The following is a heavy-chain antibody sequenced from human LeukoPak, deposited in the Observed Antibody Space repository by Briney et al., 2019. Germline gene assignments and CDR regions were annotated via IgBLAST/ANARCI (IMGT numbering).Heavy chain of an antibody. J-gene: IGHJ4*02. CDR1: GFTFSSYA. CDR2: ISGSGGST. CDR3: AKDHFGSGSYYNANPYYFDY. D-gene: IGHD3-10*01. V-gene: IGHV3-23*01. Sequence: GGSLRLSCAASGFTFSSYAMSWVRQAPGKGLEWVSGISGSGGSTYNADSVKGRFTISRDNSENTLHLQMNTLRAEDTAAYYCAKDHFGSGSYYNANPYYFDYWGQGTLVTVSS.